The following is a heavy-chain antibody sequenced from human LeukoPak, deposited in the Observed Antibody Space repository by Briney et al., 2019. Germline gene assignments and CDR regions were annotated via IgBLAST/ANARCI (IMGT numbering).Heavy chain of an antibody. CDR1: GLTFSSYA. J-gene: IGHJ4*02. D-gene: IGHD3-3*01. Sequence: GGSLRLSCAASGLTFSSYAMSWVRQAPGKGLEWVSAISGSGGSTYYADSVKGRFTISRDNSKNTLYLQMNSLRAEDTAVYYCAKDPFVYDFWSGYTKPRYYLDYWGQGTLVTVSS. CDR2: ISGSGGST. V-gene: IGHV3-23*01. CDR3: AKDPFVYDFWSGYTKPRYYLDY.